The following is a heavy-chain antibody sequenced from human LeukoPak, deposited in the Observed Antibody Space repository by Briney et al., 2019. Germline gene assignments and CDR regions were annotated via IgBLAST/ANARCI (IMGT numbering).Heavy chain of an antibody. Sequence: ASVKVSCKVSGYTLTELSMHWVRQAPGKGPEWMGGFDPEDGETIYAQKFQGRVTMTEDTSTDTAYMELSSLRSEDTAVYYCATGPGDGGGVELWGQGTLVTVSS. D-gene: IGHD3-16*01. V-gene: IGHV1-24*01. J-gene: IGHJ4*02. CDR2: FDPEDGET. CDR1: GYTLTELS. CDR3: ATGPGDGGGVEL.